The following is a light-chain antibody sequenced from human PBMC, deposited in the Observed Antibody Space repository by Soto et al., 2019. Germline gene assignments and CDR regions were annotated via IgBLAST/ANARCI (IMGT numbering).Light chain of an antibody. CDR3: FSYAGGSTYV. CDR1: SSDVGRYNL. CDR2: EGS. Sequence: QSALTQPASVSGSPGQSITISCTGTSSDVGRYNLVSWYQQHPGKAPKFMIYEGSKRPSGVSNRFFGSQSGNTASLTISGLQAEDEADYYCFSYAGGSTYVFGTGPKVTVL. J-gene: IGLJ1*01. V-gene: IGLV2-23*01.